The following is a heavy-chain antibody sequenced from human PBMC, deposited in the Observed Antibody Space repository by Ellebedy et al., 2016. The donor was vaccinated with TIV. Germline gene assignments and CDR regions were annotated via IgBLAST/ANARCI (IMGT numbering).Heavy chain of an antibody. Sequence: AASVKVSCKASGYTFTNYVISWVRQATGQGLEWMGWISTYTGNTNYAQKLQDRVTMTTDTSTSTAYMELRSLRSDDTAVYYCSRGPPRWALDYWGQGTLVTVSS. V-gene: IGHV1-18*04. J-gene: IGHJ4*02. CDR2: ISTYTGNT. CDR1: GYTFTNYV. CDR3: SRGPPRWALDY. D-gene: IGHD4-23*01.